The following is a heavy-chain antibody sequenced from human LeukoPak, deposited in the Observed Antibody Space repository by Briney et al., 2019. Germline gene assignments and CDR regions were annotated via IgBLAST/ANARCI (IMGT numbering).Heavy chain of an antibody. CDR2: IYTSGST. J-gene: IGHJ5*02. D-gene: IGHD6-19*01. CDR3: ARDGSGWLNWFDP. V-gene: IGHV4-61*02. Sequence: SETLSLTCTVSGGSISSGTYYWSWIRPPAGKGLEWIGRIYTSGSTNYNPSLKRRATISLDPSKNQFPLKLSSVTAADTAVYYCARDGSGWLNWFDPWGQGTLVTVSS. CDR1: GGSISSGTYY.